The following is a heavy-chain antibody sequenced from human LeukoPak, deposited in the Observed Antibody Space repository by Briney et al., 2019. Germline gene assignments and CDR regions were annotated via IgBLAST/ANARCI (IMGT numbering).Heavy chain of an antibody. CDR1: GFTFSSYW. CDR2: IKQDGSEK. V-gene: IGHV3-7*01. Sequence: GGSLRLSCAASGFTFSSYWMSWVRQAPGKGLEWVANIKQDGSEKYYVDSVKGRFTISRDNAKNSLYLQMNSLRAEDTAVYYCATNSRFMITFGGVPYYMDVWGKGTTVTVSS. CDR3: ATNSRFMITFGGVPYYMDV. J-gene: IGHJ6*03. D-gene: IGHD3-16*01.